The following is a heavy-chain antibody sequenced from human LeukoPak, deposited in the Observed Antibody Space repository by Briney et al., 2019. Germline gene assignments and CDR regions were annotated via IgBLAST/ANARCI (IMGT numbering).Heavy chain of an antibody. CDR3: ARAGLYQLLWAFDY. J-gene: IGHJ4*02. CDR2: ISSTTSYI. D-gene: IGHD2-2*01. V-gene: IGHV3-21*01. Sequence: GGSLRLSCAASGFTFSSHSMNWVRQAPGKGLEWVSSISSTTSYIHYADSVKGRFTISRDNVNNSLYLQMNNLRAEDTAVCYCARAGLYQLLWAFDYWGQGNLVNVSS. CDR1: GFTFSSHS.